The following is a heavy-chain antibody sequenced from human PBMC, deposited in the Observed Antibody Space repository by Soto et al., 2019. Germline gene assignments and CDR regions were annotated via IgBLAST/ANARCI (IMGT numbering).Heavy chain of an antibody. Sequence: GGSLRLSCAASGFTFDDYAMHWVRQAPGKGLEWVSGISWNSGSIGYADSVKGRFTISRDNAKNSLYLQMNSLRAEDTALYYCAKDLTVTLSYYFDYWRQGTLVTVSS. J-gene: IGHJ4*02. CDR2: ISWNSGSI. CDR3: AKDLTVTLSYYFDY. V-gene: IGHV3-9*01. D-gene: IGHD2-21*02. CDR1: GFTFDDYA.